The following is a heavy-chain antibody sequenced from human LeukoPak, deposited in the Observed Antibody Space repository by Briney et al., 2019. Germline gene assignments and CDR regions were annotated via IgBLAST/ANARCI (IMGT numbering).Heavy chain of an antibody. D-gene: IGHD3-3*01. CDR1: GFTFSDYA. J-gene: IGHJ4*02. V-gene: IGHV3-23*01. CDR2: LSGSGAGT. Sequence: QSGGSLRLSWAASGFTFSDYALGWVRQAPGRGLEWVATLSGSGAGTYYSDSVQGRFTISRDNSKRTLFLQMNSLRAEDTAFYYCAKAELGVDTFFDYWGQGTLVTVSS. CDR3: AKAELGVDTFFDY.